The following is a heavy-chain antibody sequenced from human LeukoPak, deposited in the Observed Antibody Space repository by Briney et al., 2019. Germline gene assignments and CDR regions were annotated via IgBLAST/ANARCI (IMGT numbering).Heavy chain of an antibody. CDR3: ARDFLHVYYYDSSGYVGGAFDI. Sequence: ASVKVSCKASGYTFTSYGIGWVRQAPGQGLEWMGWISAYNGNTNYAQKLQGRVTMTTDTSTSTAYMELRSLRSDDTAVYYCARDFLHVYYYDSSGYVGGAFDIWGQGTMVTVSS. CDR2: ISAYNGNT. CDR1: GYTFTSYG. V-gene: IGHV1-18*01. D-gene: IGHD3-22*01. J-gene: IGHJ3*02.